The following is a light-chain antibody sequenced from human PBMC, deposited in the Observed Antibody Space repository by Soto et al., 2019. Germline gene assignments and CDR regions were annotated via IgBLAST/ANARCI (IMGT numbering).Light chain of an antibody. CDR3: QSYGSSLSGVV. CDR1: SSNIGAGYD. Sequence: QSVLTQPPSVSGAPGQRVTISCTGSSSNIGAGYDVHWYQQLPGTAPKLFIYGDSNRPSGVPDRFSGSKSGTSASLAITGLQAEDEADYYCQSYGSSLSGVVFGGGTKLTVL. CDR2: GDS. J-gene: IGLJ2*01. V-gene: IGLV1-40*01.